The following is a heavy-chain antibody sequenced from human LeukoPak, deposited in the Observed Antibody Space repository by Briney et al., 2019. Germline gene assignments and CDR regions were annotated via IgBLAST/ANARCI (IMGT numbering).Heavy chain of an antibody. CDR3: ARDPYGTRYFDL. Sequence: GGSLRLSCAASGFTFSDYNMRWIRQAPGKGLEWVSAISGSGGSTFYADSVKGRFTISRDNSKNTLYLQMNSLRAEDAAVYYCARDPYGTRYFDLWGRGTLVTVSS. CDR1: GFTFSDYN. V-gene: IGHV3-23*01. D-gene: IGHD3/OR15-3a*01. J-gene: IGHJ2*01. CDR2: ISGSGGST.